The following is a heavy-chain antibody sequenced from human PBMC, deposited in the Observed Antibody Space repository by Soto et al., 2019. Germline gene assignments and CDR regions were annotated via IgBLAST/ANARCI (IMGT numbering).Heavy chain of an antibody. J-gene: IGHJ4*02. CDR1: GGTFSSYA. CDR3: AREYSGSYLADFDY. Sequence: SVKVSCKASGGTFSSYAISWVRQAPGQGLEWMGGIIPIFGTANYAQKFQGGVTITADESTSTAYMELSSLRSEDTAVYYCAREYSGSYLADFDYWGQGTLVTVSS. CDR2: IIPIFGTA. V-gene: IGHV1-69*13. D-gene: IGHD1-26*01.